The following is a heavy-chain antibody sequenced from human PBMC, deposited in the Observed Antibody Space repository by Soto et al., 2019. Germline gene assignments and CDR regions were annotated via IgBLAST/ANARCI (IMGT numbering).Heavy chain of an antibody. CDR1: GYTFTSYA. V-gene: IGHV1-3*01. D-gene: IGHD2-21*02. J-gene: IGHJ4*02. Sequence: GASVKVSCKASGYTFTSYAMHWVRQAPGQRLEWMGWINAGNGNTKYSQKFQGRVTITRDTSASTAYMELSSLRSEDTAVYYCARDPEAYCGGDCYLLDYWGQGTLVTVSS. CDR3: ARDPEAYCGGDCYLLDY. CDR2: INAGNGNT.